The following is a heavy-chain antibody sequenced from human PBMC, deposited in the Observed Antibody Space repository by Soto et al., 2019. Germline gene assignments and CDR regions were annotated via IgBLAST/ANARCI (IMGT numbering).Heavy chain of an antibody. V-gene: IGHV3-23*01. CDR3: AKDRTYPREQFHY. CDR1: GFTFSTYA. CDR2: ISANGQGI. J-gene: IGHJ4*02. Sequence: GGSLRLSCAASGFTFSTYALSWVRQAPGKGLEWVSAISANGQGIYYADSVRGRFTISRDNSKNTIFLHMDSLRAEDTAVYYCAKDRTYPREQFHYWGQGTLVTVS. D-gene: IGHD1-1*01.